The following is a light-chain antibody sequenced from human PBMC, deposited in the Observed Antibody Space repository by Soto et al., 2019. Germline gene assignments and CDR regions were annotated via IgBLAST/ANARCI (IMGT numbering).Light chain of an antibody. CDR1: QSVSSN. Sequence: IVITQTPSSLSVSPGERAPLSCRASQSVSSNLAWYQQKPGQAPRLLIYGASTRATGIPARFSGSGSGTEFTLTISSLQSEDFAVYYCQQYNNWPPITFGQGTRLEIK. V-gene: IGKV3-15*01. CDR3: QQYNNWPPIT. J-gene: IGKJ5*01. CDR2: GAS.